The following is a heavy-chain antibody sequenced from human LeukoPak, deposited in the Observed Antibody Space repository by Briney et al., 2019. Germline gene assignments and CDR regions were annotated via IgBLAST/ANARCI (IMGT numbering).Heavy chain of an antibody. Sequence: ASVKVSCKASGGTFSSYAISWVRQAPRPGLEWMGGIIPIFGTANYAQKFQGRVTITADESTSTAYMELSSLRSEDTAVYYCARDETYYDFWSGYPNFDYWGQGTLVTVSS. D-gene: IGHD3-3*01. CDR2: IIPIFGTA. CDR3: ARDETYYDFWSGYPNFDY. CDR1: GGTFSSYA. V-gene: IGHV1-69*13. J-gene: IGHJ4*02.